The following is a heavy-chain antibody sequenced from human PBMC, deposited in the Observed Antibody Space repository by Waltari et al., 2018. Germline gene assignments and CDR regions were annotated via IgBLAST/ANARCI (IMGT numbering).Heavy chain of an antibody. V-gene: IGHV3-30*02. J-gene: IGHJ4*02. CDR3: ASERGTFGVGRSSFDR. CDR2: IRYDGSNT. Sequence: QVYLVESGGGVVQPGGSLRLSCAAPGCMFSNYVMHWVRQAPGKGLEWVASIRYDGSNTFHADSVKGRFTISRDNSKNTMDLQTSSLRPEDTAVYYCASERGTFGVGRSSFDRWGQGTLVIVSS. D-gene: IGHD3-3*01. CDR1: GCMFSNYV.